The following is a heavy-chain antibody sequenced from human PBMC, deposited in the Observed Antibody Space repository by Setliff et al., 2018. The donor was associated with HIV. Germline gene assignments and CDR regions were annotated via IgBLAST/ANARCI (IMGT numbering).Heavy chain of an antibody. CDR1: GYNLSSHG. Sequence: ALVKVSCKASGYNLSSHGIHWVRQAPGQSLEWMGWISAGNGNTKYSQKFQGRVTISRDTSANTAYMQLSGLNFEDTAVYFCAKVPRMTSNYYYYYGLDVWGQGTTVTVSS. J-gene: IGHJ6*02. D-gene: IGHD2-21*02. CDR3: AKVPRMTSNYYYYYGLDV. CDR2: ISAGNGNT. V-gene: IGHV1-3*01.